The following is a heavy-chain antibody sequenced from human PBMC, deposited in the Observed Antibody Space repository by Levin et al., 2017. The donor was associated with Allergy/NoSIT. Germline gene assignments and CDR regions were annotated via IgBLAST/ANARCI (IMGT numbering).Heavy chain of an antibody. CDR2: ISSSSSYI. D-gene: IGHD6-19*01. V-gene: IGHV3-21*01. Sequence: LSLTCAASGFPFSSYSMNWVRQAPGKGLEWVSSISSSSSYIYYADSVKGRFTISRDNAKNSLYLQMNSLRAEDTAVYYCAGFSSIAVVWDYWGQGTLVTVSS. J-gene: IGHJ4*02. CDR3: AGFSSIAVVWDY. CDR1: GFPFSSYS.